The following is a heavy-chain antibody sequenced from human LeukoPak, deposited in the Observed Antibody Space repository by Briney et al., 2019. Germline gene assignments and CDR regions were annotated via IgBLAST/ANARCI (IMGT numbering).Heavy chain of an antibody. CDR3: AETGKYGAARPRYYYYMDV. CDR1: GFTFSSYG. CDR2: IRYDGSNK. J-gene: IGHJ6*03. V-gene: IGHV3-30*02. D-gene: IGHD6-6*01. Sequence: GGSLRLSCAASGFTFSSYGMHWVRQAPGKGLEWVAFIRYDGSNKYYADSVKGRFTISRDNSKNTLYLQMNSLRAEDTAVYYCAETGKYGAARPRYYYYMDVWGKGTTVTVSS.